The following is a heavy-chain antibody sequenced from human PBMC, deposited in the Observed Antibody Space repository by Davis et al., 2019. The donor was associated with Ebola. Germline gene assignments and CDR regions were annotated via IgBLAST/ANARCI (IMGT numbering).Heavy chain of an antibody. J-gene: IGHJ4*02. Sequence: GGSLRLSCAASGFTFSSYSMNWVRQAPGKGLEWVSSISSSSSYIYYADSVKGRFTISRDNAKNSLYLQMNSLRAEDTAVYYCARPVGVYYHYFDYWGQGTLVTVSS. CDR2: ISSSSSYI. D-gene: IGHD1-26*01. V-gene: IGHV3-21*01. CDR3: ARPVGVYYHYFDY. CDR1: GFTFSSYS.